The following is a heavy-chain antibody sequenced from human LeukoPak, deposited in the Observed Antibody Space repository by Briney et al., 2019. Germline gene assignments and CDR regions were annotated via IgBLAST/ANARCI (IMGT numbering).Heavy chain of an antibody. J-gene: IGHJ4*02. CDR3: ARDGGWYGSYY. CDR1: GGSISSSSYY. V-gene: IGHV4-39*07. Sequence: SETLSLTCTVSGGSISSSSYYWGWIRQPPGKGLEWIGSIYYSGSTYYNPSLKSRVTISVDTSKNQFSLKLSSVTAADTAVYYCARDGGWYGSYYWGQGTLVTVSS. D-gene: IGHD6-19*01. CDR2: IYYSGST.